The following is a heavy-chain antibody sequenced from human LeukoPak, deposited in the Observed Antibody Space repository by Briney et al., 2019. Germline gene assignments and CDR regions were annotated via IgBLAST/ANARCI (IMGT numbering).Heavy chain of an antibody. V-gene: IGHV3-23*01. CDR1: GFIFSTYT. J-gene: IGHJ4*01. CDR2: VSGNSYSAEAT. CDR3: AKRGGNSRGTYFDY. Sequence: PGGSLRLSCAASGFIFSTYTMSWVRQAPGKGLEWVSSVSGNSYSAEATYYADSVKGRFSISRDDSKNTMYLEMTSLRVEDTALYFCAKRGGNSRGTYFDYWGHGILVTVSA. D-gene: IGHD4-23*01.